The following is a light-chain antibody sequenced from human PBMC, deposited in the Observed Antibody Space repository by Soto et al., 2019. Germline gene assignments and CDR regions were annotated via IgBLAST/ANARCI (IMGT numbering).Light chain of an antibody. J-gene: IGKJ2*01. CDR2: KAS. V-gene: IGKV1-5*03. CDR1: QSISTW. Sequence: DIHMTQSPSTLSASVGYRFTITCRASQSISTWLAWYQQKPVIAPKLLIYKASALESGVPSRFRGSGSGTEFALTISSLQPDDFETYYCQQYNSYSYTFGQGTKVDIK. CDR3: QQYNSYSYT.